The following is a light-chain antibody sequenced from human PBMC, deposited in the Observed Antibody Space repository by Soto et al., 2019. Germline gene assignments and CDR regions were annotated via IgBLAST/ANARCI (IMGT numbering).Light chain of an antibody. J-gene: IGKJ4*01. V-gene: IGKV1-12*01. CDR3: QQANSFPLT. CDR1: QDINTW. Sequence: DIQMTQSPSSVSASVGDRVTFTCRASQDINTWLAWYQKKPGKAPHLLIYAASPLHSGVPSRFSGSGSGTHFTLTINSLQPEDFGTYYCQQANSFPLTFGGGTKV. CDR2: AAS.